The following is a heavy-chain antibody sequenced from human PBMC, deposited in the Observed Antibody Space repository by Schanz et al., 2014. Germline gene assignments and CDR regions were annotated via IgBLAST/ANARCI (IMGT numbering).Heavy chain of an antibody. Sequence: QVQLVQSGAEVKKPGASVKVSCKASGYTFISYGIKWVRQAPGQGLEWMGWISAYNGHTDYAQKLQGRVTITADKSTTTAYMELNSLNSDDTAVYYCATLDFADSVSWGQGTLVTVSS. D-gene: IGHD4-17*01. CDR3: ATLDFADSVS. V-gene: IGHV1-18*01. CDR1: GYTFISYG. J-gene: IGHJ5*02. CDR2: ISAYNGHT.